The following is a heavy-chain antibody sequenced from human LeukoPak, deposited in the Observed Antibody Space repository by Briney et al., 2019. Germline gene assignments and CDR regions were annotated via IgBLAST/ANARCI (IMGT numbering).Heavy chain of an antibody. V-gene: IGHV1-24*01. J-gene: IGHJ4*02. D-gene: IGHD5-24*01. Sequence: ASVKVSCKVSGYTLTELSKHWVRQAPGKGLEWMGGFDPEDGETIYAQKFQGRVTMTRDMSTSTVYMELSSLRSEDTAVYYCARVHGRDGYNYRYYFDYWGQGTLVTVSS. CDR1: GYTLTELS. CDR2: FDPEDGET. CDR3: ARVHGRDGYNYRYYFDY.